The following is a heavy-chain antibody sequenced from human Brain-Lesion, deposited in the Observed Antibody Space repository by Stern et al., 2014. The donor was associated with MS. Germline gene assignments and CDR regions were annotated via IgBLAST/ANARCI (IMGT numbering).Heavy chain of an antibody. CDR3: AGEEDIRYCSGGSCTGNWFDP. D-gene: IGHD2-15*01. CDR1: GGSVSSTSYA. J-gene: IGHJ5*02. V-gene: IGHV4-39*01. Sequence: VQLGESGPGLVKPSETLSLTCTVAGGSVSSTSYAWAWIRQPPGKGLEWIGTIYYSGNTYYSPSLKSRLTISLDPSHNPFSLPLRFVTAADTAVYYCAGEEDIRYCSGGSCTGNWFDPWGQGTLVTVSS. CDR2: IYYSGNT.